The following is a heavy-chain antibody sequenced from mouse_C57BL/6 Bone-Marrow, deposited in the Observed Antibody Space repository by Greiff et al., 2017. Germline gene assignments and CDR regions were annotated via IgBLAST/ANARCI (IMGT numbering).Heavy chain of an antibody. V-gene: IGHV1-85*01. D-gene: IGHD1-1*01. CDR1: GYTFTSYD. J-gene: IGHJ3*01. CDR3: ARAYYGSKSWFAY. Sequence: VMLVESGPELVKPGASVKLSCKASGYTFTSYDINWVKQRPGQGLEWIGWIYPRDGSTKYNEKFKGKATLTVDTSSRTAYMELHSLTSEDSAVXVCARAYYGSKSWFAYWGQGTMLTVSA. CDR2: IYPRDGST.